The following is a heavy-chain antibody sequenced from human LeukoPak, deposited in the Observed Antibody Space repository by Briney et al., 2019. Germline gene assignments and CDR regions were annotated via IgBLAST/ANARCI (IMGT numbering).Heavy chain of an antibody. CDR3: AKGVVVMPATRADY. Sequence: PGGSLRLSCAASGITFTSYGMHWVRQAPGKGLERVAFIRYDGSNKYYADSVKGRFTISRDNSKTTLYLQMNSLRAEDTAVYYCAKGVVVMPATRADYWGQGTLVTVSS. J-gene: IGHJ4*02. CDR1: GITFTSYG. CDR2: IRYDGSNK. V-gene: IGHV3-30*02. D-gene: IGHD2-15*01.